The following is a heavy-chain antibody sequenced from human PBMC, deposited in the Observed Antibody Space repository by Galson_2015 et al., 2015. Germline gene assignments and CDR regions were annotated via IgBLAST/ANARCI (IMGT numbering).Heavy chain of an antibody. CDR3: AGARNGDYRWDY. CDR1: EYSFTNYW. J-gene: IGHJ4*02. Sequence: QSGAEVKKPGESLKISCKDSEYSFTNYWIGWVRQMPGKGLEWMGIVYAYDSRTLYSPSFQGQVSISADKSISTAYLHWDSLKASDTAMYYYAGARNGDYRWDYWGQGTQVTVSS. CDR2: VYAYDSRT. V-gene: IGHV5-51*01. D-gene: IGHD4-17*01.